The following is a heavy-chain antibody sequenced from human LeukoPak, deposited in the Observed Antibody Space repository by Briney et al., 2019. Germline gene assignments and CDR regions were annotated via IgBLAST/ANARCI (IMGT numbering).Heavy chain of an antibody. CDR3: ARDGASRGNSAFTI. D-gene: IGHD2-15*01. CDR1: DFTLSDQY. CDR2: SRNKANRHTT. Sequence: PGGSLRLSCAASDFTLSDQYIDWFRQAPGKGLEWIGRSRNKANRHTTECAASVQGRFTVSRDDSGNLVYLQMNTLITEDTAVYFCARDGASRGNSAFTIWGQGTEVTVSS. V-gene: IGHV3-72*01. J-gene: IGHJ3*02.